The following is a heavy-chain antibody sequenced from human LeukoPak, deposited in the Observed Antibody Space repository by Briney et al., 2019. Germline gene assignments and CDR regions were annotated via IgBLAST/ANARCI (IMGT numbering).Heavy chain of an antibody. D-gene: IGHD3-16*02. V-gene: IGHV4-30-2*01. J-gene: IGHJ4*02. CDR3: ARGSLFYDYVWGSYRPNYFDY. CDR2: IYHSGST. Sequence: SQTLSLTCAVSGGSISSGGYSRSWIRQPPGKGLEWIGYIYHSGSTYYNPSLKSRVTISVDRSKNQFSLKLSSVTAADTAVYYCARGSLFYDYVWGSYRPNYFDYWGQGTLVTVSS. CDR1: GGSISSGGYS.